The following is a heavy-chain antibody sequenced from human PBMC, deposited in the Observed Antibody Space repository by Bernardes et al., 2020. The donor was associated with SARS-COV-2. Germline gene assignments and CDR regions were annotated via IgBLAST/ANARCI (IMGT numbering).Heavy chain of an antibody. J-gene: IGHJ3*02. Sequence: SGPTLLKPTQTLTLTCTFSGFSLSTSGVGVGWIRQPPGKALEWLALIYWDDDKRYSPSLKSRLTITKDTSKNQVVLTMTNMDPVDTATYYCAKDMGYYDSSGYLPWNAFDIWGQGTMVTVSS. CDR1: GFSLSTSGVG. CDR2: IYWDDDK. V-gene: IGHV2-5*02. D-gene: IGHD3-22*01. CDR3: AKDMGYYDSSGYLPWNAFDI.